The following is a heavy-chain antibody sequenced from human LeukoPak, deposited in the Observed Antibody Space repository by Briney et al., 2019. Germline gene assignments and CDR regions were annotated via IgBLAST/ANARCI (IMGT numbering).Heavy chain of an antibody. J-gene: IGHJ6*02. Sequence: ASVKVSCKASGYTFTGYYMHWVRQAPGQGLEWMGWINPNSGGTNYAQKFQGWVTMTRDTFISTAYMELSRLRSDDTAVYYCARVRELGYSSSPYHYYGMDVWGQGTTVTVSS. V-gene: IGHV1-2*04. CDR2: INPNSGGT. CDR1: GYTFTGYY. D-gene: IGHD6-13*01. CDR3: ARVRELGYSSSPYHYYGMDV.